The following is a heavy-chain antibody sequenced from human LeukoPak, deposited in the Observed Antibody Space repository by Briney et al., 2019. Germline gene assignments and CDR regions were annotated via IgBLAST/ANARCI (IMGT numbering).Heavy chain of an antibody. J-gene: IGHJ4*02. CDR3: ARGPHTGVNYYDSSGYYY. CDR1: GGSFSGYY. Sequence: SETLSLTCAVYGGSFSGYYWSWIRQPPGKGLEWIGEINHSGSTNYNPSLKGRVTISVDTSKNQFSLKLSSVTAADTAVYYCARGPHTGVNYYDSSGYYYWGQGTLVTVSS. CDR2: INHSGST. D-gene: IGHD3-22*01. V-gene: IGHV4-34*01.